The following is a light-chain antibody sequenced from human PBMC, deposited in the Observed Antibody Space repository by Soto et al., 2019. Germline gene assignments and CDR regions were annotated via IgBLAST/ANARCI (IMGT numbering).Light chain of an antibody. CDR1: QTISSW. CDR3: QQYNIYPWT. V-gene: IGKV1-5*03. CDR2: KAS. J-gene: IGKJ1*01. Sequence: DIQMTQSPSTLSGSVGDRVTITCRASQTISSWLAWYQQKPGKAPKLLIYKASTLKSGVPSRFSGSGSGTEFTLSISSLQPDDFATYYCQQYNIYPWTFGQGTKVDI.